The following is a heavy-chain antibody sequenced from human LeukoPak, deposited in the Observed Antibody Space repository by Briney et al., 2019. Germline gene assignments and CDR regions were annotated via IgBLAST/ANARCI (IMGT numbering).Heavy chain of an antibody. V-gene: IGHV3-23*01. J-gene: IGHJ5*02. D-gene: IGHD2-2*02. CDR1: GFSFSTYA. CDR2: ISGVDDST. CDR3: AYISLIVVVPAAIPWWFDP. Sequence: PGGSLRLSCAASGFSFSTYAMSWVRQAPGKGLEWVSSISGVDDSTYYADSVKGRFAISRDNSKNTLYLQMNSLRAEDTAVYYCAYISLIVVVPAAIPWWFDPWGQGTLVTVSS.